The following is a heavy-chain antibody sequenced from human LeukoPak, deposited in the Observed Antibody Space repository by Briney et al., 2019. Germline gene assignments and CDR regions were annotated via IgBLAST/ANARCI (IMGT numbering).Heavy chain of an antibody. CDR1: GCSVRGEA. D-gene: IGHD2-15*01. Sequence: GGFRRLSCAAAGCSVRGEARSWGRQVQGKGLEWVSSISAGSGTTFYADPVKGRFTISRDNSKNSLFLQMNSLRGDDTAVYYCARNGQGLKSGYGMDVWGQGTTVTV. CDR3: ARNGQGLKSGYGMDV. V-gene: IGHV3-23*01. CDR2: ISAGSGTT. J-gene: IGHJ6*02.